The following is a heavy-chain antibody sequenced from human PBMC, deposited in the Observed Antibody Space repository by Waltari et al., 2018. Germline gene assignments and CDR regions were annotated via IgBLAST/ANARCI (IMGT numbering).Heavy chain of an antibody. CDR2: INPNSGDT. Sequence: QVHLVQSGAEMKKPGASVKVSCKASGYTFTGYFMHWMRQAPGQGLEWMGWINPNSGDTKYAQKFQGRVTMTRDTSISTAYMELSRLTSDDTAVYYCARGPATADFDYWGQGTLVTVSS. D-gene: IGHD2-2*01. CDR3: ARGPATADFDY. V-gene: IGHV1-2*02. J-gene: IGHJ4*02. CDR1: GYTFTGYF.